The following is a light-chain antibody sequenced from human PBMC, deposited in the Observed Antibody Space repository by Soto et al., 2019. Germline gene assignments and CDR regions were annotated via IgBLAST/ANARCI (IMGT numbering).Light chain of an antibody. CDR3: NSYAGTNNLGL. CDR1: SSDVGGYNF. Sequence: QSALTQPPSASGSPGQSVTISCTGSSSDVGGYNFVSWYQQHPGKAPKLIIYEVSKRPSGVPDRFSGSKSGNTASLTVSGLQAEDEADYYFNSYAGTNNLGLFGGGTKLTVL. CDR2: EVS. J-gene: IGLJ2*01. V-gene: IGLV2-8*01.